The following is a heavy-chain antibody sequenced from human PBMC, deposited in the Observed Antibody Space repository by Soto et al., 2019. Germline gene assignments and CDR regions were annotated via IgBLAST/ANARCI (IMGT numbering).Heavy chain of an antibody. D-gene: IGHD3-10*01. J-gene: IGHJ6*02. CDR1: GESFDSYT. V-gene: IGHV1-69*05. Sequence: SVKVSCKASGESFDSYTITWMRQAPGQGLEWMGGIIPRSATSNYAQKFQGRVTITTDESTNTAYMELSSLRSEDTAVYYCAREGFLLVPTTVNSDYYYYAMDVWGQGTTVTVSS. CDR2: IIPRSATS. CDR3: AREGFLLVPTTVNSDYYYYAMDV.